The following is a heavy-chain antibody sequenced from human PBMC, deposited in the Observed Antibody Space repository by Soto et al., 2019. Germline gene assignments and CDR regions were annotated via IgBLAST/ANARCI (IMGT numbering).Heavy chain of an antibody. V-gene: IGHV3-33*01. D-gene: IGHD4-17*01. Sequence: QVQLVESGGGVVQPGRSLRLSCAASGFTFSSYGMHWVRQAPGKGLEWVAVIWYDGSNKYYADSVKGRFTISRDNSKNTLYLQMNSLRAEDTAVYYCARDNDYGDYGLGFDYWGQGTLVTVSS. CDR1: GFTFSSYG. CDR3: ARDNDYGDYGLGFDY. J-gene: IGHJ4*02. CDR2: IWYDGSNK.